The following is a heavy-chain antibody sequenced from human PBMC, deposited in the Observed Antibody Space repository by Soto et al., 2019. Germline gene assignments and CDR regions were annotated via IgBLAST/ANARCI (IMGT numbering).Heavy chain of an antibody. CDR1: GYTFTTYA. CDR2: INAGNGNT. CDR3: ARGDSGGHWPFDY. J-gene: IGHJ4*02. D-gene: IGHD3-22*01. Sequence: QVQLVQSGAEVKKPGASVKVSCKASGYTFTTYAMHWVRQAPGQRLEWMGWINAGNGNTKYSQKFQGRVTITRDTSASTAYMELSSLRSEDTAVYYCARGDSGGHWPFDYWGQGTLVTVSS. V-gene: IGHV1-3*01.